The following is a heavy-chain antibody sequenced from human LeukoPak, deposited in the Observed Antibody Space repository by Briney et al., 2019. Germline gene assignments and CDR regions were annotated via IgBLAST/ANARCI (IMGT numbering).Heavy chain of an antibody. Sequence: GGSLRLSCAASGFTFSSYEMNWARQAPGKGLEWVSYISSSGSTIYYADSVKGRFTISRDNAKNSLYLQMNSLRAEDTAVYYCSSGYDAYYFDYWGQGTLVTVSS. CDR2: ISSSGSTI. D-gene: IGHD5-12*01. V-gene: IGHV3-48*03. CDR1: GFTFSSYE. CDR3: SSGYDAYYFDY. J-gene: IGHJ4*02.